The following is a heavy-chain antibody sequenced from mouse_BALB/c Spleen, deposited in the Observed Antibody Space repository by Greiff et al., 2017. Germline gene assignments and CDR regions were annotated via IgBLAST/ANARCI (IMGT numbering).Heavy chain of an antibody. CDR1: GFTFTDYY. CDR2: IRNKANGYTT. Sequence: EVQLVESGGGLVQPGGSLRLSCATSGFTFTDYYMSWVRQPPGKALEWLGFIRNKANGYTTEYSASVKGRFTISRDNSQSILYLQMNTLRAEDSATYYCARGSYRYSLAYWGQGTLVTVSA. V-gene: IGHV7-3*02. CDR3: ARGSYRYSLAY. D-gene: IGHD2-14*01. J-gene: IGHJ3*01.